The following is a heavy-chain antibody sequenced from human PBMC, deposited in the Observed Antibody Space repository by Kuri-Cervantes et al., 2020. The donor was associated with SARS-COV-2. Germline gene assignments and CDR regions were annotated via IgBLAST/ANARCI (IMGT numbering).Heavy chain of an antibody. V-gene: IGHV1-2*04. J-gene: IGHJ4*02. CDR2: INPNSGGT. CDR3: ARGLVDIVATSAH. Sequence: ASVKVSCKASGYTFTGYYMHWVRQAPGQGLEWMGWINPNSGGTNYAQKFQGWVTMTRDTSISTAYMELSSLRSEDTAVYYCARGLVDIVATSAHWGQGTLVTVSS. CDR1: GYTFTGYY. D-gene: IGHD5-12*01.